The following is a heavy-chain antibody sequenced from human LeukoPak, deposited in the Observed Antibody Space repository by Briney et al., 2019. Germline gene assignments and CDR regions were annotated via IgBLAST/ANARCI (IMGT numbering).Heavy chain of an antibody. J-gene: IGHJ4*02. Sequence: PGGSLRLSCAVSGFTVTTNYMSWVRQAPGKGLEWVSVIYSGGSTYYADSVKGRFTISRDNSKNTLYLQMNSLRAEDTAVYYCARDSSGYYLYWGQGTLVTVSS. CDR3: ARDSSGYYLY. CDR1: GFTVTTNY. V-gene: IGHV3-53*01. D-gene: IGHD3-22*01. CDR2: IYSGGST.